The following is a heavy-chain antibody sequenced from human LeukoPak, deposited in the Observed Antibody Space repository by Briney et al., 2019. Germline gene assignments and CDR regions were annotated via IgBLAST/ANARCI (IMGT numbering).Heavy chain of an antibody. Sequence: SETLSLTCSVSGGPISSSTYYWGWMRQPPGRGLEWIGTIYYTGSTFYNPSLKSRLTLSVDTSKNQFSLELSSVTAADTAVYHCARHGTRYSGYDWFDPWGQGTLVTVSS. D-gene: IGHD5-12*01. CDR3: ARHGTRYSGYDWFDP. CDR2: IYYTGST. J-gene: IGHJ5*02. CDR1: GGPISSSTYY. V-gene: IGHV4-39*01.